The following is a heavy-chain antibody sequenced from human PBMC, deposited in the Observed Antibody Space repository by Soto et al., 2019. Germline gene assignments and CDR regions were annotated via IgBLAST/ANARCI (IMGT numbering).Heavy chain of an antibody. CDR3: AEWARYCSGADCRA. CDR2: ISGSGTIT. Sequence: EVQLLESGGGLVQPGGSLRLSCAASGFPFSSRAMSWVRQAPGKGLEWVSAISGSGTITYYADSVKGRFTISRDTSKNTLCLQMNSLRADDTAVYYCAEWARYCSGADCRAWGQGTLVTVSS. J-gene: IGHJ5*02. CDR1: GFPFSSRA. V-gene: IGHV3-23*01. D-gene: IGHD2-15*01.